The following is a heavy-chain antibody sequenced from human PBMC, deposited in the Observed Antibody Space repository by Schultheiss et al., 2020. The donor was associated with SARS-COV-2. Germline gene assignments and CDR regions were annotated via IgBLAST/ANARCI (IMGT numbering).Heavy chain of an antibody. Sequence: GGSLRLSCAASGFTFSSYWMHWVRQAPGKGLVWVSRINSDGSSTSYADSVQGRFTISRDNSKNTLYLQMNSLRAEDTAVYYCAKVGAAQLGTKRTRNDYWGQGTLVTVSS. D-gene: IGHD1-26*01. CDR3: AKVGAAQLGTKRTRNDY. V-gene: IGHV3-74*01. J-gene: IGHJ4*02. CDR2: INSDGSST. CDR1: GFTFSSYW.